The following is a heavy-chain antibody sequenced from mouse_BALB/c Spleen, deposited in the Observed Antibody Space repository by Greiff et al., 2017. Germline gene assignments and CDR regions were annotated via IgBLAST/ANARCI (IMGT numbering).Heavy chain of an antibody. CDR3: ARGSVPYYAMDY. CDR2: IDPANGNT. CDR1: GFNIKDTY. D-gene: IGHD3-2*02. J-gene: IGHJ4*01. V-gene: IGHV14-3*02. Sequence: EVKLVESGAELVKPGASVKLSCTASGFNIKDTYMHWVKQRPEQGLEWIGRIDPANGNTKYDPKFQGKATITADTSSNTAYLQLSSLTSEDTAVYYCARGSVPYYAMDYWGQGTSVTVSS.